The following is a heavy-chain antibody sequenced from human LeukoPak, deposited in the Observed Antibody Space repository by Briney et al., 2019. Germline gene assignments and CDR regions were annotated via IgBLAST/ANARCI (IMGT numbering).Heavy chain of an antibody. Sequence: SQTLSLTCTVSGGSISSGDYYWSWIRQPPGKGLEWIGYIYYSGSTNYNPSLKSRVTISVDTSKNQFSLKLSSVTAADTAVYYCARDQIVVVPAASYYYYYGMDVWGQGTTVTVSS. J-gene: IGHJ6*02. D-gene: IGHD2-2*01. CDR2: IYYSGST. CDR1: GGSISSGDYY. V-gene: IGHV4-61*08. CDR3: ARDQIVVVPAASYYYYYGMDV.